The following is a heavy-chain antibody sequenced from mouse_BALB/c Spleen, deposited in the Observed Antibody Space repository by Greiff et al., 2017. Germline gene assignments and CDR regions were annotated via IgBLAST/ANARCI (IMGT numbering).Heavy chain of an antibody. D-gene: IGHD1-1*01. Sequence: VQLQQSGTVLARPGASVKMSCKASGYTFTSYWMHWVKQRPGQGLEWIGAIYPGNSDTSYNQKFKGKAKLTAVTSTSTAYMELSSLTNEDSAVYYCTRNSDYYGSSLYYFDYWGQGTTLTVSS. V-gene: IGHV1-5*01. J-gene: IGHJ2*01. CDR1: GYTFTSYW. CDR3: TRNSDYYGSSLYYFDY. CDR2: IYPGNSDT.